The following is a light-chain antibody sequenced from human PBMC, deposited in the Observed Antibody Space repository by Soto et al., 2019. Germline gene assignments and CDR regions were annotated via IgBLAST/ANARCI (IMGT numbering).Light chain of an antibody. CDR2: GAS. V-gene: IGKV3-20*01. Sequence: EIALTQSPGTLSLSPGERATLSCRASSSYLAWYQQKVGQAPRLLIYGASIKATGIPDRFSGSASGTDFTLTISRLEPQDSAVYYCQQYISSSWTFGQGTKVDVK. CDR3: QQYISSSWT. J-gene: IGKJ1*01. CDR1: SSY.